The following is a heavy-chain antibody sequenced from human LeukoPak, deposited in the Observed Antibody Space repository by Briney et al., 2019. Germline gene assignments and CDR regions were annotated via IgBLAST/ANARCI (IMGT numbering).Heavy chain of an antibody. CDR2: ITGGSDST. Sequence: PSETLSLTCAVYGGPFSGYYWSWVRQAPGKGLEWVSAITGGSDSTYYADSVKGRFTISRDNSKNTLYLQMNSLRAEDTAVYYCAKGSSGARPYFFDYWGQGTLITVSS. CDR3: AKGSSGARPYFFDY. CDR1: GGPFSGYY. V-gene: IGHV3-23*01. J-gene: IGHJ4*02.